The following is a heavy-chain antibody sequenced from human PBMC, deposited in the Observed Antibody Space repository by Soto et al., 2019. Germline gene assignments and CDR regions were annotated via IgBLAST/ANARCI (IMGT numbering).Heavy chain of an antibody. CDR3: TTDIAAYGMDV. CDR2: IKSKTDGGTT. D-gene: IGHD6-6*01. CDR1: RFTFSNAW. J-gene: IGHJ6*02. V-gene: IGHV3-15*01. Sequence: GSLRLSCAASRFTFSNAWMSWVRQAPGKGLEWVGRIKSKTDGGTTDYAAPVKGRFTISRDDSKNTLYLQMNSLKTEDTAVYYCTTDIAAYGMDVWGQGTTVTVSS.